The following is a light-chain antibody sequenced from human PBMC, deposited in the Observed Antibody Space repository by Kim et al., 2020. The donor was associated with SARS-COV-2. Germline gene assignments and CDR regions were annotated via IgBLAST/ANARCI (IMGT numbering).Light chain of an antibody. CDR1: SSNIGSNT. Sequence: GQMITISCSCSSSNIGSNTVNWYQQRPGTAPKLLISSNNQRPSGVPDRFSGSKSGTSASLAISGLQSEDEADYYCAAWDDSLNGVVFGGGTQLTVL. J-gene: IGLJ2*01. CDR2: SNN. CDR3: AAWDDSLNGVV. V-gene: IGLV1-44*01.